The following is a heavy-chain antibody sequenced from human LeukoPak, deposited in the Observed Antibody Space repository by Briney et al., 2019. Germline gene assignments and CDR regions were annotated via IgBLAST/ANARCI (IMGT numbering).Heavy chain of an antibody. CDR1: GGSISSGDYY. CDR3: ARNNYGDSHFDY. V-gene: IGHV4-30-4*01. CDR2: IYYSGST. D-gene: IGHD4-17*01. Sequence: SETLSLTCTVSGGSISSGDYYWSWIRQPPGKGLEWIGYIYYSGSTYYNPSLKSRVTISVDTSKNQFSLKLSSVTAADTAVYYCARNNYGDSHFDYWGQATLVTVSS. J-gene: IGHJ4*02.